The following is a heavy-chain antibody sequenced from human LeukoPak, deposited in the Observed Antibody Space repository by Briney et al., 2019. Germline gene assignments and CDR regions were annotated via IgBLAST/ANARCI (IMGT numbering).Heavy chain of an antibody. CDR3: AGAVGYCSGGSCYGGYDY. J-gene: IGHJ4*02. Sequence: GGPLRLSCAASGFTFSDYYMSWIRQAPGKGLEWVSYISSSGSTIYYADSVKGRFTISRDNAKNSLYLQMNSLRAEDTAVYYCAGAVGYCSGGSCYGGYDYWGQGTLVTVSS. D-gene: IGHD2-15*01. CDR2: ISSSGSTI. CDR1: GFTFSDYY. V-gene: IGHV3-11*01.